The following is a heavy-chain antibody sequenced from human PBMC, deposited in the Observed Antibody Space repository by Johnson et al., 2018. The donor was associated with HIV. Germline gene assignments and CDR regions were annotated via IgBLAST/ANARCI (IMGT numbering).Heavy chain of an antibody. Sequence: QMMLVESGGGLVKPGGSLRLSCAPSGFTFSDYYMSWMRQAPGQGLEWVSYISSSGSNIYKADSVKGRFTISRDNAKNSLYLQMNSLNTEDTAVYYCANAVAARPKGNDGAVDIWGQGTMVTVAS. D-gene: IGHD1-1*01. J-gene: IGHJ3*02. CDR1: GFTFSDYY. V-gene: IGHV3-11*04. CDR2: ISSSGSNI. CDR3: ANAVAARPKGNDGAVDI.